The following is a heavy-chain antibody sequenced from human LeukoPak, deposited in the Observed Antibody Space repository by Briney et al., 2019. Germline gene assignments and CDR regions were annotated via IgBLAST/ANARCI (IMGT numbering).Heavy chain of an antibody. V-gene: IGHV4-34*01. CDR1: GGSFSGYY. CDR3: ARYFILGELSTNWFDP. Sequence: PSETLSLTCAVYGGSFSGYYWSWIRQPPGKGLEWIGEINHSGSTNYNPFLKSRVTISVDTSKNQFSLKLSSVTAADTAVYYCARYFILGELSTNWFDPWGQGTLVTVSS. J-gene: IGHJ5*02. CDR2: INHSGST. D-gene: IGHD3-16*02.